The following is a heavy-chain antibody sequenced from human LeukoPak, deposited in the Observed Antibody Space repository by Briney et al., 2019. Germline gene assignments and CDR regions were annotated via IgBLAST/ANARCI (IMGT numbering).Heavy chain of an antibody. Sequence: SETLSLTCTVSGGSISSSSYYWGWIRQPPGKGLGWIGSIYYSGSTYYNPSLKSRVTISVDPSKNQFSLKLSSVTAADTAVYYCATVGATTQAVDYWGQGTLVTVSS. CDR1: GGSISSSSYY. CDR3: ATVGATTQAVDY. CDR2: IYYSGST. J-gene: IGHJ4*02. D-gene: IGHD1-26*01. V-gene: IGHV4-39*07.